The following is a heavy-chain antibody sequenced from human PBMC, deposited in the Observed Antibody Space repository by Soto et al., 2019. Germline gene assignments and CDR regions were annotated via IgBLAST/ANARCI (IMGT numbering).Heavy chain of an antibody. CDR1: GGSINSYY. Sequence: SETLSLTCTVSGGSINSYYWSWIRQSAGKGLEWIGRVYSSGSTFYNPSLKSRLTMSVDTPNNQFSLKLSPVTAADTAVYSCARDKGDSRIDYWGLGTLVTVSS. V-gene: IGHV4-4*07. CDR2: VYSSGST. J-gene: IGHJ4*02. D-gene: IGHD3-22*01. CDR3: ARDKGDSRIDY.